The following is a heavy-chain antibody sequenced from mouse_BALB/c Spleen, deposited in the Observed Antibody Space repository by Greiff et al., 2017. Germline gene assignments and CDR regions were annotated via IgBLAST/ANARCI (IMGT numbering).Heavy chain of an antibody. Sequence: QVQLQQPGAELVKPGASVKLSCKASGYTFTSYWMHWVKQRPGQGLEWIGEINPSNGRTNYNEKFKSKATLTVDKSSSTAYMQLSSLTSEDSAVYYCASMYYYGSGAYWGQGTLVTVSA. CDR2: INPSNGRT. CDR3: ASMYYYGSGAY. CDR1: GYTFTSYW. D-gene: IGHD1-1*01. J-gene: IGHJ3*01. V-gene: IGHV1S81*02.